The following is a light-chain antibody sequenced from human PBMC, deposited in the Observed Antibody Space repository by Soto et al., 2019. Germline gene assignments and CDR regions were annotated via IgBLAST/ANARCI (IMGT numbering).Light chain of an antibody. V-gene: IGKV1-39*01. CDR1: ESITRY. CDR2: AAS. J-gene: IGKJ2*01. Sequence: IQMTQSPSSLSASVGDRVTITCRASESITRYLNWYQHKPGKAPNLLIYAASILQSGVTSRFSGSGSGTDFTLTISSLQPEDFATYYCQQTYSTLMYTFGQGTKLKIK. CDR3: QQTYSTLMYT.